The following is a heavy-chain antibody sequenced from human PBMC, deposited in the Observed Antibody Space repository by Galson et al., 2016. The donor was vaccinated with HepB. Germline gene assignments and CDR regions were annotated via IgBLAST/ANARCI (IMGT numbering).Heavy chain of an antibody. J-gene: IGHJ6*02. CDR3: AKDKLSYYYGMDV. Sequence: SLRLSCAASGFTFSTYGMHWVRQAPGKGLEWVTVISYDGTNKDYVDSVRGRFTISRDNSKNTLYLQMNSLRPEDTAIYYCAKDKLSYYYGMDVWGQGTTVSVSS. V-gene: IGHV3-30*18. CDR2: ISYDGTNK. D-gene: IGHD3-10*01. CDR1: GFTFSTYG.